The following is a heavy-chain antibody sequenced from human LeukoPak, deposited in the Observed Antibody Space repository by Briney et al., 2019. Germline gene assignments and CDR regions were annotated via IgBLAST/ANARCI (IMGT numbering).Heavy chain of an antibody. CDR3: ARWRYYYDSSGYYSPDYFDY. CDR1: GFTFSDYY. J-gene: IGHJ4*02. Sequence: GGSLRLSCAASGFTFSDYYMSWIRQAPGKGLEWVSYISSSGSTIYYADSVKGRFTISRDNAKNSLYLQMNSMRAEDTAVYYCARWRYYYDSSGYYSPDYFDYWGQGTLVTVSS. D-gene: IGHD3-22*01. CDR2: ISSSGSTI. V-gene: IGHV3-11*01.